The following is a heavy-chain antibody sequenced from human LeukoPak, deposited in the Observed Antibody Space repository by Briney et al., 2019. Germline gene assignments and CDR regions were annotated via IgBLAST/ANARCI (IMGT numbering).Heavy chain of an antibody. CDR3: AQAPYSSSWYVY. CDR1: GGTFSSYA. Sequence: ASVKVSCKASGGTFSSYAISWVRQAPGQGLEWMGGIIPIFGTANYAQKFQGRVTIATDESTSTAYMELSSLRSEDTAVYYCAQAPYSSSWYVYWGQGTLVTVSS. J-gene: IGHJ4*02. CDR2: IIPIFGTA. D-gene: IGHD6-13*01. V-gene: IGHV1-69*05.